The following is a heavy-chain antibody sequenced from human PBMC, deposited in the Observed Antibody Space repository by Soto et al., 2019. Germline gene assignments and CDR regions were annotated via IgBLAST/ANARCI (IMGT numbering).Heavy chain of an antibody. CDR3: ARETYYDFWSGYYTQDYYYYYGMDA. J-gene: IGHJ6*02. V-gene: IGHV1-18*04. D-gene: IGHD3-3*01. CDR2: ISAYNGNT. CDR1: GYTCTIYG. Sequence: ASVKVSCKASGYTCTIYGISCVLRSPVRWREGMGCISAYNGNTNYAQKLQGRVTMTTDTSTSTAYMELRSLRSDDTAVYYCARETYYDFWSGYYTQDYYYYYGMDAWGQGTTVTVSS.